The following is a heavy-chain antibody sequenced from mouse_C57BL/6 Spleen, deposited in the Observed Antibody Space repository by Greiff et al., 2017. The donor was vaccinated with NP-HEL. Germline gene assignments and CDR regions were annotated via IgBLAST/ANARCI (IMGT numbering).Heavy chain of an antibody. D-gene: IGHD1-1*01. J-gene: IGHJ1*03. CDR1: GFTFSSYG. V-gene: IGHV5-6*01. CDR2: ISSGGSYT. Sequence: EVMLVESGGDLVKPGGSLKLSCAAPGFTFSSYGMSWVRQTPDKRLEWVATISSGGSYTYYPDSVKGRFTISRDNAKNTLYLQMSSLKSEDTTMYYCARGGYGSSSSYFDVWGTGTTVTVSS. CDR3: ARGGYGSSSSYFDV.